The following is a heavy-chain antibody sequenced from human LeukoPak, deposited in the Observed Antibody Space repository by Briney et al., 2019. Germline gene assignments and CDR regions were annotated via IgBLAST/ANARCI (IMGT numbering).Heavy chain of an antibody. Sequence: GGSLRLSCAASGFTFTTYAMRWVRQEPGKGLDWISDISNSGGSTYYADSVKGRFTISRDNSKNTLYLQMNGLRAEDTAVYYCAEYYYYDSSGYQQYYFDYWGQGTLVTVSS. J-gene: IGHJ4*02. CDR2: ISNSGGST. D-gene: IGHD3-22*01. CDR3: AEYYYYDSSGYQQYYFDY. CDR1: GFTFTTYA. V-gene: IGHV3-23*01.